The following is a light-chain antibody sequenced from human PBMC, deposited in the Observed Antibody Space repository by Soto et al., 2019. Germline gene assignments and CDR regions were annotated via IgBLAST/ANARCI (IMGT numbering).Light chain of an antibody. CDR2: DAS. CDR3: QKYGSSPIT. Sequence: VLTQAPATLSLSPGERATLSCGASQRISSSYLAWYQQKPGLAPRLLIYDASTRATGIPDRFSGSVSGTDFTLTISRLEPEDFVVYYCQKYGSSPITFGQGTRLEIK. J-gene: IGKJ5*01. V-gene: IGKV3D-20*01. CDR1: QRISSSY.